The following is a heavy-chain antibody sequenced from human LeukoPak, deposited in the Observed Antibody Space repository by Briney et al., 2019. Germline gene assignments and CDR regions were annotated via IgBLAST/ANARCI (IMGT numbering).Heavy chain of an antibody. CDR1: GYTLTELS. D-gene: IGHD4-17*01. CDR3: ASWGPLRANWYFDL. CDR2: FDPEDGET. V-gene: IGHV1-24*01. J-gene: IGHJ2*01. Sequence: GASVKVSCKVSGYTLTELSMHWVRQAPGKGLEWMGGFDPEDGETIYAQKFQGRVTMTEDTSTDTAYMELSSLRSEDTAVYYCASWGPLRANWYFDLWGRGTLVTVSS.